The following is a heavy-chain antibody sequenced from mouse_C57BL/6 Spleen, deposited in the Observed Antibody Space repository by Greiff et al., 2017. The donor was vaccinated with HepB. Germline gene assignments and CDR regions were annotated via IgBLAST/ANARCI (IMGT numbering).Heavy chain of an antibody. CDR3: ARRGGYYGSSYAMDY. CDR1: GYAFSSSW. CDR2: IYPGDGDT. D-gene: IGHD1-1*01. J-gene: IGHJ4*01. V-gene: IGHV1-82*01. Sequence: VQLQQSGPELVKPGASVKISCKASGYAFSSSWMNWVKQRPGKGLEWIGRIYPGDGDTNYNGKFKGKATLTADKSSSTAYMQLSSLTSEDSAVYFCARRGGYYGSSYAMDYWGQGTSVTVSS.